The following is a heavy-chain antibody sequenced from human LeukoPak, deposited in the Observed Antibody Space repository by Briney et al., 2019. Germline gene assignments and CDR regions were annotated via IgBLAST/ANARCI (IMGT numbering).Heavy chain of an antibody. CDR1: GFTFSDYY. Sequence: GGSLRLSCAASGFTFSDYYMSWIRQAPGKGLEWVSYISTVGTYTYYADSVSGRFTISRDNAKNSLFLLMSSLRAEDTAVYYCARVGQEYYYGMDFWGRGTSVTVSS. CDR2: ISTVGTYT. CDR3: ARVGQEYYYGMDF. V-gene: IGHV3-11*06. J-gene: IGHJ6*02.